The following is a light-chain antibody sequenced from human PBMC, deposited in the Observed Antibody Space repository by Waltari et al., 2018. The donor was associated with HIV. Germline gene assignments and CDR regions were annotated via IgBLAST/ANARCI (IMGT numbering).Light chain of an antibody. CDR2: EVS. Sequence: QSALTQPPSASGSPGQSVAISCTGTNSDVGGYNYVSWYQQHPGKAPKLMIYEVSKRPSGVPDRFSGSKSGNTASLTVSGLQAEDEADYYCSSYAGSNKLVFGTGTKVTVL. J-gene: IGLJ1*01. CDR3: SSYAGSNKLV. V-gene: IGLV2-8*01. CDR1: NSDVGGYNY.